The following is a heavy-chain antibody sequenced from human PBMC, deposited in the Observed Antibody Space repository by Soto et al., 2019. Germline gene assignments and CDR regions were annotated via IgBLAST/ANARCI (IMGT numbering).Heavy chain of an antibody. Sequence: SGPTLVNPTQTLTLTCTFSGFSLSTSGVGVGWIRQPPGKALEWLALIYWDDDKRHSPSLKSRLTITKDPSKNQVVLTMTNMDPVDTATYYCAHTNIVVVPPAPFDYWGQGTLVTVSS. D-gene: IGHD2-2*01. J-gene: IGHJ4*02. CDR2: IYWDDDK. V-gene: IGHV2-5*02. CDR3: AHTNIVVVPPAPFDY. CDR1: GFSLSTSGVG.